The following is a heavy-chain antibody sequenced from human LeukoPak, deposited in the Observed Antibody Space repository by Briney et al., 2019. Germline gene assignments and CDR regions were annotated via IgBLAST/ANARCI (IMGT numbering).Heavy chain of an antibody. CDR1: GFAFSSYA. CDR3: AKDAEAVVVVAATPDY. Sequence: GGSLRLSCAASGFAFSSYAMSWVRQAPGKGLEWVSAISGSGGSTYYADSVKGRFTISRDNSKNTLYLQMNSLRAEDTAVYYCAKDAEAVVVVAATPDYWGQGTLVTVSS. V-gene: IGHV3-23*01. D-gene: IGHD2-15*01. CDR2: ISGSGGST. J-gene: IGHJ4*02.